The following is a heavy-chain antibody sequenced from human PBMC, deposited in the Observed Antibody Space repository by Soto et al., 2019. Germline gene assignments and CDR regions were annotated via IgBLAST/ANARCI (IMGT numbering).Heavy chain of an antibody. V-gene: IGHV4-39*01. CDR1: GDSVISDHYY. CDR2: VHYRGNT. D-gene: IGHD3-16*01. CDR3: ASQGANKFDY. Sequence: QLQLQESGAGLVKPSETLSLSCTVSGDSVISDHYYWAWVRQPSGKGLEWIGDVHYRGNTYQNPSLKSRVTITVDTSSNQVSLKLTSVTAADTSVYYCASQGANKFDYWGQGTLVTVSS. J-gene: IGHJ4*02.